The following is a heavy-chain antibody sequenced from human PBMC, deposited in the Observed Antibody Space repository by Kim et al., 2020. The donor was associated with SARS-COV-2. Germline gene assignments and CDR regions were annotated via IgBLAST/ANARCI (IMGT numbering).Heavy chain of an antibody. V-gene: IGHV1-18*01. CDR1: GYTFTSYG. CDR2: ISAYNGNT. CDR3: ARGLRLVHRVGWYFDL. Sequence: ASVKVSCKASGYTFTSYGISWVRQAPGQGLEWMGWISAYNGNTNYAQKLQGRVTMTTDTSTSTAYMELRSLRSDDTAVYYCARGLRLVHRVGWYFDLWGRGTLVTVSS. D-gene: IGHD6-19*01. J-gene: IGHJ2*01.